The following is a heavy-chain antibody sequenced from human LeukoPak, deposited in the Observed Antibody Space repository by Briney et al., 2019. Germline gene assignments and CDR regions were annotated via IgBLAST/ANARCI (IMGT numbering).Heavy chain of an antibody. J-gene: IGHJ4*02. CDR1: GGSISSYY. CDR3: ARTTIFGVALDY. Sequence: SETLSLTCTVSGGSISSYYWSWIRQPPGKVLEWIGYIYYSGSTNYNPSLKSRVTISVDTSKNQFSLKLSSVTAADTAVYYCARTTIFGVALDYWGQGTLVTVSS. V-gene: IGHV4-59*01. CDR2: IYYSGST. D-gene: IGHD3-3*01.